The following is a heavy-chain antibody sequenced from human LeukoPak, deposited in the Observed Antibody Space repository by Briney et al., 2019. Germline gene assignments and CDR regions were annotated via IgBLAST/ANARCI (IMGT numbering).Heavy chain of an antibody. CDR3: VRGGEY. Sequence: SETLSLTCTVSGGSISSGDYYWSWIRQPPGKGLEWLGYIFYSGTSYYNPSLKSRVNISVDTSKNQFSLKLSSVTAADTAVYYCVRGGEYWGQGTLVTVSS. D-gene: IGHD3-10*01. CDR1: GGSISSGDYY. V-gene: IGHV4-30-4*01. J-gene: IGHJ4*02. CDR2: IFYSGTS.